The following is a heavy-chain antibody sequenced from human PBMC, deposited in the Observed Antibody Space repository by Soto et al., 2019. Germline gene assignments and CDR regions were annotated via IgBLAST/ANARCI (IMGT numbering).Heavy chain of an antibody. CDR3: VKGPPKQWLPEGAEYFQH. Sequence: GGSLRLSCSASGFTFSSYAMHWVRQAPGKGLEYVSAISSNGGSTYYADSVKGRFTISRDNSKNTLYLQMSSLRAEDTAVYYCVKGPPKQWLPEGAEYFQHWGQGTLVTVSS. J-gene: IGHJ1*01. CDR1: GFTFSSYA. D-gene: IGHD6-19*01. CDR2: ISSNGGST. V-gene: IGHV3-64D*08.